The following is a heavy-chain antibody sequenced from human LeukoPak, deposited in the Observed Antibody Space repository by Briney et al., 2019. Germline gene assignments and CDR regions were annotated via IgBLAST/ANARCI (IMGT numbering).Heavy chain of an antibody. V-gene: IGHV3-74*01. Sequence: GGSLRLSCAASGFTFSRFWMHWVRHAPGKGLVWVSRINTDASNTIYADSVKGRFTISRDNPKNTLYLQMNSLRAEDTAVYYCARDQSIAGPTTADYWGQGTLVTVSA. CDR3: ARDQSIAGPTTADY. D-gene: IGHD1-26*01. J-gene: IGHJ4*02. CDR1: GFTFSRFW. CDR2: INTDASNT.